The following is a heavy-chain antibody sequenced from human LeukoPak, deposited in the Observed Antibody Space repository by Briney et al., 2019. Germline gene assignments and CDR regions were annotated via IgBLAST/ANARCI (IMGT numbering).Heavy chain of an antibody. Sequence: SETLSLTCTVSGGSISSSSYYWGWIRQSPGKGLEWIANIYYSGRTYYNPSLKGRVTISVDTSKNQFSLKLSSVTAADTAVYYCARLGGSGSYLRPWDENYYYYYYMDVWGKGTTVTISS. CDR1: GGSISSSSYY. CDR2: IYYSGRT. J-gene: IGHJ6*03. D-gene: IGHD3-10*01. CDR3: ARLGGSGSYLRPWDENYYYYYYMDV. V-gene: IGHV4-39*01.